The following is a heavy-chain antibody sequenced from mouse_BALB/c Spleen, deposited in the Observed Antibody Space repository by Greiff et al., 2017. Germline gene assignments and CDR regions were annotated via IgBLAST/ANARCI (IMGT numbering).Heavy chain of an antibody. V-gene: IGHV1S22*01. J-gene: IGHJ4*01. Sequence: LKQPGSELVRPAASVKLSCKASGYTFTSYWMHWVQQRPGQGLEWIGNIYPGSGSTNYDEKFKSKATLTVDTSSSTAYMQLSSLTSEDTAIYYCTRDGLRRGGMDYWGQGTSVTGSS. CDR1: GYTFTSYW. D-gene: IGHD1-1*01. CDR3: TRDGLRRGGMDY. CDR2: IYPGSGST.